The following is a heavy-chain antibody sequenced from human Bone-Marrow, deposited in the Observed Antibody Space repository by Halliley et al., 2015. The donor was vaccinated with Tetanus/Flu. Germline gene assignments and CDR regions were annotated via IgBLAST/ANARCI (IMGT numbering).Heavy chain of an antibody. V-gene: IGHV3-30*01. D-gene: IGHD2-15*01. CDR3: AKVRGWGASGPLDA. Sequence: KSDEGSYKWPADSVKGRFTISRDDSKNPLYLQTNSLRLEDTAVYYCAKVRGWGASGPLDAWGPGTLVAVS. CDR2: KSDEGSYK. J-gene: IGHJ5*02.